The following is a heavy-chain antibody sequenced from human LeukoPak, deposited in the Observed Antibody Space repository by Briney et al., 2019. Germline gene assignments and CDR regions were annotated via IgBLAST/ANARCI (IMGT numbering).Heavy chain of an antibody. CDR3: ARGSSEYYDFWSGPLGGMDV. Sequence: PSETLSLTCTVSGGSISSYYWSWIRQPAGKGLEWIGRIYTSGSTNYNPSLKSRVTMSVDTSKNQFSLKLSSVTAADTAVYYCARGSSEYYDFWSGPLGGMDVWGQGTTVTVSS. CDR2: IYTSGST. V-gene: IGHV4-4*07. J-gene: IGHJ6*02. D-gene: IGHD3-3*01. CDR1: GGSISSYY.